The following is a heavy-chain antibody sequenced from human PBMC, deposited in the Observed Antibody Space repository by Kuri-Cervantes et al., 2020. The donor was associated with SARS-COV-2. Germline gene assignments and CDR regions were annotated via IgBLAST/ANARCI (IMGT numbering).Heavy chain of an antibody. CDR1: GGSISRGG. V-gene: IGHV3-30*03. CDR2: ISYDGSNK. Sequence: GGSLRLSCAVSGGSISRGGYSWSWVRQAPGKGLEWVAVISYDGSNKYYADSVKGRFTISRDNSKNTLYLQMNSLRAEDTAVYYCARVRGRDPHPHLGRSPFDYWGQGTLVTVSS. CDR3: ARVRGRDPHPHLGRSPFDY. D-gene: IGHD2-21*02. J-gene: IGHJ4*02.